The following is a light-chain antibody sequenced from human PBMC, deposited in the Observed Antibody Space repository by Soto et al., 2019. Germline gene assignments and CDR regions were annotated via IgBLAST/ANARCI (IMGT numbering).Light chain of an antibody. Sequence: QSVLTQPASVSVSPGQSITISCTGTSNDVANYIFVSWYRQRPGKAPKRLIYENKKRPPGVSNRFSGSKSGNTASLTISGLQTDDEADYYCGSFVASGTYVFGTGTKVTV. V-gene: IGLV2-23*01. CDR1: SNDVANYIF. CDR2: ENK. CDR3: GSFVASGTYV. J-gene: IGLJ1*01.